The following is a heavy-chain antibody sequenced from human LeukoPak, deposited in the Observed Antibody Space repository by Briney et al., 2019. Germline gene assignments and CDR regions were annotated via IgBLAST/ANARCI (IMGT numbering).Heavy chain of an antibody. J-gene: IGHJ4*01. D-gene: IGHD3-22*01. CDR3: ARLPFNYYDIGPWDY. CDR1: GGSASSGGYY. V-gene: IGHV4-31*02. Sequence: TLSLTCTVSGGSASSGGYYWSWIRQHPGTGLEWIGNIYYSGSTYYNSSLKSRVTISVDTSKNQFSLKLSSVTAADTTVYYSARLPFNYYDIGPWDYWGHGTLVTVSS. CDR2: IYYSGST.